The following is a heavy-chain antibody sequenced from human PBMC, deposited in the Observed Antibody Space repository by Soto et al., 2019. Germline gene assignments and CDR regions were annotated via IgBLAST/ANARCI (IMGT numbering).Heavy chain of an antibody. D-gene: IGHD3-22*01. CDR3: ARGSYYYDSSGYYSPPVS. CDR1: GGTFSSYA. J-gene: IGHJ5*02. CDR2: IIPIFGTA. Sequence: SVKVSCKASGGTFSSYAISWVRQAPGQGLEWMGGIIPIFGTANYAQKFQGRVTITADKSTSTAYMELSSLRSEDTAVYYCARGSYYYDSSGYYSPPVSWGQGTLVTVSS. V-gene: IGHV1-69*06.